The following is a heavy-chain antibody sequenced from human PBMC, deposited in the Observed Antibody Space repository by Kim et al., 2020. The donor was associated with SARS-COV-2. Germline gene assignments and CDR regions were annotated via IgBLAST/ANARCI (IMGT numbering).Heavy chain of an antibody. CDR3: ARTTVTTAGAFDI. V-gene: IGHV4-34*01. CDR1: GGSFSGYY. D-gene: IGHD4-17*01. Sequence: SETLSLTCAVYGGSFSGYYWSWIRQPPGKGLEWIGEINHSGSTNYNPSLKSRVTISVDTSKNQFSLKLSSVTAADTAVYYCARTTVTTAGAFDIWGQGT. J-gene: IGHJ3*02. CDR2: INHSGST.